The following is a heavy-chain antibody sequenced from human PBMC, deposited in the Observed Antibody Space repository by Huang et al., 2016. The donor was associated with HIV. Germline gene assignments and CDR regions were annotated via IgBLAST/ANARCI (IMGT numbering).Heavy chain of an antibody. CDR3: ASQPGP. CDR1: GFTFSNYW. J-gene: IGHJ5*02. V-gene: IGHV3-7*01. CDR2: IKQDVSET. Sequence: EVQLVESGGGLVQPGGSLRLSCAASGFTFSNYWMSWVRQAPGKVLECVANIKQDVSETYYVDSVKGRFTISRDNAKNSLYLQMNSLRAEDTAVYYCASQPGPWGQGTLVTVSS.